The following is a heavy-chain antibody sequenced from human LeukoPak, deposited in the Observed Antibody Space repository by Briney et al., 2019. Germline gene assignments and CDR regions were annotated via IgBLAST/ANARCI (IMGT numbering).Heavy chain of an antibody. D-gene: IGHD3-9*01. Sequence: SQTLSLTCAISEDSVSSNSVTWNWIRQSPSRGLEWLGRTYYKSTWYNDYAVSVRGRITVNPDTSKNQFSLHLNSVTPEDTAVYYCARRLAQYDCFDPWGQGILVTVSS. J-gene: IGHJ5*02. CDR3: ARRLAQYDCFDP. V-gene: IGHV6-1*01. CDR1: EDSVSSNSVT. CDR2: TYYKSTWYN.